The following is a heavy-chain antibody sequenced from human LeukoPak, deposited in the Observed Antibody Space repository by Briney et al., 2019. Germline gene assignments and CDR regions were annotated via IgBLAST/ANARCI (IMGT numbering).Heavy chain of an antibody. J-gene: IGHJ3*02. CDR3: ARQFSGKGAFDI. CDR2: IHYSGST. D-gene: IGHD1-26*01. CDR1: GGSISSYY. Sequence: SETLSLTCAVSGGSISSYYWSWIRQPPGRGLEWIGSIHYSGSTSYNSSLKSRVTMSIDTSKNQFSLKMNSVTAADTAVYYCARQFSGKGAFDIWGQGTMVTVSS. V-gene: IGHV4-59*08.